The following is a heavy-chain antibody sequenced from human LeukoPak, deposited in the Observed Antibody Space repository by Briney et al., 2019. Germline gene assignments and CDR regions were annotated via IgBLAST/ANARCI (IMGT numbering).Heavy chain of an antibody. CDR2: IYHSGST. Sequence: SETLSLTCAVSGYSISSGYYWGWIRQPPGKGLEWIGSIYHSGSTYYNPSLKSRVTISVDTSKNQFSLKLSSVTAADTAVYYCARMYYDILTGYPPDAFDIWGQGTMVTVSS. J-gene: IGHJ3*02. D-gene: IGHD3-9*01. V-gene: IGHV4-38-2*01. CDR3: ARMYYDILTGYPPDAFDI. CDR1: GYSISSGYY.